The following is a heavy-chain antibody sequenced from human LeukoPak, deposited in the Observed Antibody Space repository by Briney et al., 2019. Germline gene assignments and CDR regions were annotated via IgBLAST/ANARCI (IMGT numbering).Heavy chain of an antibody. CDR3: GIEGWQKYNGSCSGYVTD. D-gene: IGHD3-22*01. J-gene: IGHJ4*02. CDR2: IRKDGEST. V-gene: IGHV3-7*01. Sequence: GGSLRLSCAASAFSLSDYWMSWVRQAPGKGLEWVSNIRKDGESTVYADSVKGRFTISRDNAYNSVYLDINSLQADDTALFYCGIEGWQKYNGSCSGYVTDWGQGILVTLP. CDR1: AFSLSDYW.